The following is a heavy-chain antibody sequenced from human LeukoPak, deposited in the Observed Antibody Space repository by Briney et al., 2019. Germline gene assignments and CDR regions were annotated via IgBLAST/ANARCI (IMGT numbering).Heavy chain of an antibody. Sequence: SETLSLTCTVSGGSISSYYWSWLRQPPGKGLEWIGYIYYSGSTNYNPSLKSRVTISVDTSKNQFSLKLSSVTAADTAVYYCARGGGYCSSTSCYQDWFDPWGQGTLVTVSS. CDR3: ARGGGYCSSTSCYQDWFDP. D-gene: IGHD2-2*01. J-gene: IGHJ5*02. CDR2: IYYSGST. V-gene: IGHV4-59*01. CDR1: GGSISSYY.